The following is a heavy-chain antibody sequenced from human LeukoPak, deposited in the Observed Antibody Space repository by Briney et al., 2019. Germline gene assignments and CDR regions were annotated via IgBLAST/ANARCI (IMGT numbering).Heavy chain of an antibody. D-gene: IGHD3-10*01. V-gene: IGHV4-39*07. J-gene: IGHJ4*02. CDR3: ARGWSTYYYGSGGYCFDY. CDR1: GGSISSNNYY. Sequence: SETLSLTCTVSGGSISSNNYYWSWIRQPPGKGLEWIGESNHSGSTNYNPSLKSRVTISVDTSKNQFSLKLSSVTAADTAVYYCARGWSTYYYGSGGYCFDYWGQGTLVTVSS. CDR2: SNHSGST.